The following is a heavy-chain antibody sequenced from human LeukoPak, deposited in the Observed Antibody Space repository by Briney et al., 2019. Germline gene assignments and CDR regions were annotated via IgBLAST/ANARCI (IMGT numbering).Heavy chain of an antibody. V-gene: IGHV4-59*01. CDR1: GGSISSYY. J-gene: IGHJ2*01. CDR2: IYYSGST. Sequence: SQTLSLTCTVSGGSISSYYWSWIRQPPGKGLEWIWYIYYSGSTNYNPSLKSRVTISVDTSKNQFSLKLSSVTAADTAVYYCARGRSSSRRDWYLDLWGRGTLVTVSS. D-gene: IGHD6-6*01. CDR3: ARGRSSSRRDWYLDL.